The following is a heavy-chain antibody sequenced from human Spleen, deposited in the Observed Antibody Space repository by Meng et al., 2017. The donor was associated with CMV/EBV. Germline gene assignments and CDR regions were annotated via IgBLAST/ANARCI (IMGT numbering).Heavy chain of an antibody. CDR3: ARRGTAVGDGLDV. CDR2: IYYSGGT. CDR1: GGSVSSNSYF. V-gene: IGHV4-61*01. Sequence: SETLSLTCSVSGGSVSSNSYFWSWIRQPPGKGLEWSGYIYYSGGTSYNPSLKSRVTLSVDTSKNQFSLKLSAVTAADTAVYYCARRGTAVGDGLDVWGQGTTVTVSS. J-gene: IGHJ6*02. D-gene: IGHD6-19*01.